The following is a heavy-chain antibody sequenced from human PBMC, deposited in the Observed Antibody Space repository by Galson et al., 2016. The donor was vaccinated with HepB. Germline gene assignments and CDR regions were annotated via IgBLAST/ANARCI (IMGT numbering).Heavy chain of an antibody. CDR2: ISGRDIT. CDR1: GFIASNNH. D-gene: IGHD3-3*01. J-gene: IGHJ6*02. V-gene: IGHV3-53*01. CDR3: ARDADFGVAYGMDV. Sequence: SLRLSCAASGFIASNNHMTWVRQGPGKGLEWVSLISGRDITFYADSVKGRFTMSRDNSKDTVFLQMNSLRVEDTAVYYCARDADFGVAYGMDVWGQGTTVTVSS.